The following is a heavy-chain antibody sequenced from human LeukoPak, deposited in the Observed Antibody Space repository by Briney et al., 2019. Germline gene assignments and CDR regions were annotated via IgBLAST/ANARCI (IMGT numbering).Heavy chain of an antibody. CDR2: ISWNSGSI. Sequence: GRSLRLSCAASGFTFDDYAMHWVRQAPGKGLEWVSGISWNSGSIGYAGSVKGRFTISRDNAKNSLYLQMNSLRAEDTAVYYCAKQLVRYYFDYWGQGTLVTVSS. J-gene: IGHJ4*02. D-gene: IGHD6-6*01. CDR3: AKQLVRYYFDY. CDR1: GFTFDDYA. V-gene: IGHV3-9*01.